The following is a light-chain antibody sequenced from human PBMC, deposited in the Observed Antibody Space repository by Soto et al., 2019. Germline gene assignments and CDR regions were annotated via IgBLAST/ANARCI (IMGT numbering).Light chain of an antibody. V-gene: IGLV1-40*01. Sequence: QLVLTQPPSVSGAPGQRVTISCTGSSSNIGAGYDVHWYHQVPGTAPKLLIYGNSNRPSGVPDRFTGFKSGTSASLAITGLQAEDEADYYCQSYDSSLSGSVVFGGGTKLTVL. CDR3: QSYDSSLSGSVV. CDR1: SSNIGAGYD. CDR2: GNS. J-gene: IGLJ2*01.